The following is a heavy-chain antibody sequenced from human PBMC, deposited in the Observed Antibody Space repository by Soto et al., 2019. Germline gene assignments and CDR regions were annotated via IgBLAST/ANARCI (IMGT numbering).Heavy chain of an antibody. CDR2: IYYSGST. CDR1: GGSISSSSYY. J-gene: IGHJ5*02. V-gene: IGHV4-39*01. Sequence: QLQLQESGPGLVKPSETLSLTCTVSGGSISSSSYYWGWIRQPPGKGLEWIGSIYYSGSTYYNPSLKSRVTISVDTSKNQFSLKLSSVTAADTAVYYCARHGKMVRGSEFRGWFDPWGQGTLVTVSS. CDR3: ARHGKMVRGSEFRGWFDP. D-gene: IGHD3-10*01.